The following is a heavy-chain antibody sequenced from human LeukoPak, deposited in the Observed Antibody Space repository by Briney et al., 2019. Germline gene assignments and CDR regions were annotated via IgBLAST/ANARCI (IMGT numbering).Heavy chain of an antibody. J-gene: IGHJ5*02. V-gene: IGHV1-2*02. CDR1: GYTFTSYG. Sequence: GASVKVSCKASGYTFTSYGISWVRQAPGQGLEWMGWINPNSGGTNYAQKFQGRVTMTRDTSISTAYMELSRLRSDDTAVYYCARARRTYCSSTSCYYNWFDPWGQGTLVTVSS. CDR2: INPNSGGT. D-gene: IGHD2-2*01. CDR3: ARARRTYCSSTSCYYNWFDP.